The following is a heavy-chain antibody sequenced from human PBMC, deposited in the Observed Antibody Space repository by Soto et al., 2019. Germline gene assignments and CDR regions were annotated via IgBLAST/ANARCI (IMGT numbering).Heavy chain of an antibody. V-gene: IGHV4-34*01. CDR3: AAESLPFFDWSSGGGRFDS. D-gene: IGHD3-9*01. J-gene: IGHJ4*02. CDR2: INHSANT. Sequence: PSDTLSLTCALYGRSFSGSSWSWVRQSPGGGLEWLGEINHSANTNYNPSLKSRVTISLDTSKNQFSLKLSSVTAADTAVYYCAAESLPFFDWSSGGGRFDSWGQGTLVTVSS. CDR1: GRSFSGSS.